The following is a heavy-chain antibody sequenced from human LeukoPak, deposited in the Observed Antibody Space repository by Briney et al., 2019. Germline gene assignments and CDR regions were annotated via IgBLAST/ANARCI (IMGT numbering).Heavy chain of an antibody. V-gene: IGHV3-7*01. D-gene: IGHD6-25*01. CDR3: ARNQRRLEN. CDR1: GFTFSNYW. Sequence: GGTLRFSCAASGFTFSNYWMSWVGKAPGKGLEVVANIKPDGSEKYYVDSVRGRFTISRDNAKNSLYLQVNSLRAEDTAVYYCARNQRRLENWGQGALGTVSS. CDR2: IKPDGSEK. J-gene: IGHJ4*02.